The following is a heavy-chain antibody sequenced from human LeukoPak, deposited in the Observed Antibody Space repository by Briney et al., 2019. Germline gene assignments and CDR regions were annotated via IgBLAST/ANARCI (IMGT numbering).Heavy chain of an antibody. CDR3: ARKGDWVDAFDI. V-gene: IGHV4-38-2*02. J-gene: IGHJ3*02. CDR1: GYSISSGYY. CDR2: INHSGST. Sequence: SETLSLTCTVSGYSISSGYYWGWIRQPPGKGLEWIGEINHSGSTNYNPSLKSRVTISVDTSKNQFSLKLSSVTAEDTAVYYCARKGDWVDAFDIWGQGTMVTVSS. D-gene: IGHD3/OR15-3a*01.